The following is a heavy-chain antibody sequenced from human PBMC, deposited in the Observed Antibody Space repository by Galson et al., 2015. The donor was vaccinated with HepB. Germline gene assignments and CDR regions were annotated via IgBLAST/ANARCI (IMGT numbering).Heavy chain of an antibody. J-gene: IGHJ6*02. V-gene: IGHV3-30-3*01. D-gene: IGHD2-2*02. Sequence: SLRLSCAASGFTFSSYAMHWVRQAPGKGLEWVAVISYDGSNKYYADSVKGRFTISRDNSKNTLYLQMNSLRAEDTAVYYCARDGFPSGGLYEGHYYYYGMDVWGQGTTVTVSS. CDR2: ISYDGSNK. CDR3: ARDGFPSGGLYEGHYYYYGMDV. CDR1: GFTFSSYA.